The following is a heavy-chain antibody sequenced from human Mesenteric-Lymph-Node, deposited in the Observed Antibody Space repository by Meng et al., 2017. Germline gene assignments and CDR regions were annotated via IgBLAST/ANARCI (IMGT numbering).Heavy chain of an antibody. V-gene: IGHV3-23*01. CDR3: AKDPRPPITMVRGVISPYFDY. Sequence: GGSLRLSCAASRFTFSSYAMSWVRQAPGKGREWVSAISGSGGSTYYADSVKGRFTISRDNSKTTLDLQMNSLRAEDTAVYYCAKDPRPPITMVRGVISPYFDYWGQGTLVTVSS. J-gene: IGHJ4*02. CDR2: ISGSGGST. D-gene: IGHD3-10*01. CDR1: RFTFSSYA.